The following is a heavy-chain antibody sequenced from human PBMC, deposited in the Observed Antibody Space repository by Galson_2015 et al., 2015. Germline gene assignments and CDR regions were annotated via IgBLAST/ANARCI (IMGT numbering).Heavy chain of an antibody. CDR3: AKDTGRMVRGVHDY. D-gene: IGHD3-10*01. CDR1: GFTFDDYA. J-gene: IGHJ4*02. Sequence: SLRLSCAASGFTFDDYAMHWVRQAPGKGLEWVSGISWNSGSIVYADSVKGRFTISRENAKSSLYLQMNSLRGEDTALYYCAKDTGRMVRGVHDYWGQGTLVIVSS. CDR2: ISWNSGSI. V-gene: IGHV3-9*01.